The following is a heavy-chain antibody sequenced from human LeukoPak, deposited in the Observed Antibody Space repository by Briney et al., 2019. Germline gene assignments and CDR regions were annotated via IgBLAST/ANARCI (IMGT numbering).Heavy chain of an antibody. V-gene: IGHV1-2*02. CDR1: GYTFTGYY. J-gene: IGHJ4*02. CDR3: AREVARGYSYGPED. Sequence: ASVKVSCKASGYTFTGYYLHWVRQAPGQGLEWMGWINPNSGGTNYAQKFQGRVTMTRDTSISTAYMELSRLRSDDTAVYYCAREVARGYSYGPEDWGQGTLVTVSS. D-gene: IGHD5-18*01. CDR2: INPNSGGT.